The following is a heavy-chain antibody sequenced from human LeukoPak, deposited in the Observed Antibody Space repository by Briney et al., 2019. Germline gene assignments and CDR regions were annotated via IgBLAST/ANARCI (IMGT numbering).Heavy chain of an antibody. Sequence: SETLSLTCTVTGGPISAYYWNWIRQSPGKGLEWLAHTYSGTTTYNPSLKSLVTISVDTSKNEFSLKLSSVTAADTAVYYCARRLRTYFDYWGQGSLVTVSS. V-gene: IGHV4-4*09. CDR3: ARRLRTYFDY. CDR1: GGPISAYY. J-gene: IGHJ4*02. CDR2: TYSGTT.